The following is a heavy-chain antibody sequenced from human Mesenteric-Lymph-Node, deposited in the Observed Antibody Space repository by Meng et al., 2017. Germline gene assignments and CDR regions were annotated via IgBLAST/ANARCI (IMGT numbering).Heavy chain of an antibody. V-gene: IGHV4-34*12. CDR2: IIHGGRP. Sequence: VQLQQWGAGLLKPSETRSLTCAVNGGSISGAYCDWIRQPPGKGLEWIGEIIHGGRPSYHPSLKIRVTISIDPSKNQLSLMLSSVTAADTAVYYCASNGPVAGTHYWGQGTLVTVSS. J-gene: IGHJ4*02. D-gene: IGHD6-19*01. CDR3: ASNGPVAGTHY. CDR1: GGSISGAY.